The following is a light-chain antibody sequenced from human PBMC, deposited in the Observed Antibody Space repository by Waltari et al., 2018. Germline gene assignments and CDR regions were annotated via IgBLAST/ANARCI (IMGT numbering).Light chain of an antibody. J-gene: IGKJ1*01. CDR2: GAS. Sequence: EIVMTPSPATLSVSPGERATLSCRASQSVSSNLAWYQQKPGQATRLLIYGASTRVTGIPARFSGSGSGTEFTLTISSMQSEDFAVYYCQQYNNWPPWTFGQGTKVEIK. V-gene: IGKV3-15*01. CDR1: QSVSSN. CDR3: QQYNNWPPWT.